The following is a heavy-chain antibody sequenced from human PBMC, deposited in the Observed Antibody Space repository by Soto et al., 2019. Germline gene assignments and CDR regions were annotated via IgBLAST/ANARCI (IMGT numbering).Heavy chain of an antibody. V-gene: IGHV1-18*01. D-gene: IGHD5-18*01. CDR1: GYTFTTYG. CDR2: INTYNGDT. J-gene: IGHJ4*02. Sequence: QVQLVQSGAEVKKPGASVTVSCKVSGYTFTTYGVSWVRQAPGQGLEWMGWINTYNGDTNYAQKVQGRVTMTTDTATSTAYLERGSLTSDDTAVYYCARDVGNGYGYGYGYWGQGTLVTVSS. CDR3: ARDVGNGYGYGYGY.